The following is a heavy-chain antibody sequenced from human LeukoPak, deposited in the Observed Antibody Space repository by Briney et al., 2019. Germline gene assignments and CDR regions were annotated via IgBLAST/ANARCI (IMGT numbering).Heavy chain of an antibody. CDR1: GGTFSSYA. Sequence: SVKVSCKASGGTFSSYAISWVRQAPGQGLEWMGGIIPIFGTANYAQKFQGRVTITADESTSTAYMGLSSLRSEDTAVYYCARDTLIVVVPAATANHWFDPWGQGTLVTVSS. CDR2: IIPIFGTA. D-gene: IGHD2-2*01. CDR3: ARDTLIVVVPAATANHWFDP. J-gene: IGHJ5*02. V-gene: IGHV1-69*01.